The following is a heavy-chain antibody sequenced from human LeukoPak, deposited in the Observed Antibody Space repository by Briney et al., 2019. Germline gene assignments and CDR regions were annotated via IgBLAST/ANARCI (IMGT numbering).Heavy chain of an antibody. V-gene: IGHV4-34*09. CDR2: TNDSGVT. CDR1: GGSSSYYF. CDR3: TRQWFGESHY. D-gene: IGHD3-10*01. Sequence: QTLSPSCAVYGGSSSYYFCNWGREPPGQGLGWIGGTNDSGVTGYNPTLQRRVTISGDTSMNPGTLKLRSVTASDTAVYSCTRQWFGESHYWHQGTLLTVP. J-gene: IGHJ4*02.